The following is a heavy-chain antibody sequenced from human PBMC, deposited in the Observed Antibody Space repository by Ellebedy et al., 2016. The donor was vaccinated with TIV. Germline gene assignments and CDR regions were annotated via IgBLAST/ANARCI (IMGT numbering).Heavy chain of an antibody. CDR1: GASIRSGDYF. V-gene: IGHV4-30-4*01. Sequence: MPSETLSLTCTVSGASIRSGDYFWSWIRQPPGKGLEWIAYIYHTGSAYYNPSLESRATISVDTSKNQFSLKLSSVTAADTAVYYCARHAAFTIFGVLTLSSGDGAFDVWGQGTLVTVSS. J-gene: IGHJ3*01. CDR2: IYHTGSA. CDR3: ARHAAFTIFGVLTLSSGDGAFDV. D-gene: IGHD3-3*01.